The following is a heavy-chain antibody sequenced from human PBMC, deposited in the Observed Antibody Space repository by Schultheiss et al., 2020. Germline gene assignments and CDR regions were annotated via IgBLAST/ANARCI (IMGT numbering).Heavy chain of an antibody. CDR2: MNPNSGNT. CDR3: ARGGGYYDSSGGYYFDY. D-gene: IGHD3-22*01. CDR1: GYTFTSYD. J-gene: IGHJ4*02. V-gene: IGHV1-8*01. Sequence: ASVKVSCKASGYTFTSYDINWVRQATGQGLEWMGWMNPNSGNTGYAQKFQGRVTMTRNTSISTAYMELSSLRSEDTAVYYCARGGGYYDSSGGYYFDYWGQGTLVNVSS.